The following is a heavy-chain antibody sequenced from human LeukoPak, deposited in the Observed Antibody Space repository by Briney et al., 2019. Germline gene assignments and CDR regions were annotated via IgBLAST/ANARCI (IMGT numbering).Heavy chain of an antibody. D-gene: IGHD2-2*02. V-gene: IGHV1-69*13. CDR3: ARADCSSTSCYSGVDY. Sequence: SVKVSCKASRGTFSSYAISWVRQAPGQGLEWVGGIIPIFGTANYAQKFQGRVTITADESTSTAYMELSSLRSEDTAVYYCARADCSSTSCYSGVDYWGQGTLVTFSS. CDR1: RGTFSSYA. J-gene: IGHJ4*02. CDR2: IIPIFGTA.